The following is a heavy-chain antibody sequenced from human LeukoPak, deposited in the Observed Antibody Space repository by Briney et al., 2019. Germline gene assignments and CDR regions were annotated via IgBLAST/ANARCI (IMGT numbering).Heavy chain of an antibody. V-gene: IGHV7-4-1*02. Sequence: ASVKVSCKASGYTFTSYAMNWVRQAPGQGPEWMGWINTNTENPIYAQGFTGRFVFSLDTSVSTAYLQISSLEADDTAVYYCARGQPWLPHWGQGSLVTVSS. J-gene: IGHJ4*02. CDR3: ARGQPWLPH. CDR1: GYTFTSYA. D-gene: IGHD5-24*01. CDR2: INTNTENP.